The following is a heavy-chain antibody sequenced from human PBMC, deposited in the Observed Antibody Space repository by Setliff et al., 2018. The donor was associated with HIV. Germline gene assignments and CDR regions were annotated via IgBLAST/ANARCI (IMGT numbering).Heavy chain of an antibody. J-gene: IGHJ6*03. D-gene: IGHD6-6*01. CDR2: IYHTGST. V-gene: IGHV4-38-2*01. CDR1: GNSISSGYY. Sequence: SETLSLTCVVSGNSISSGYYWGWVRQPPGKGLEWIGSIYHTGSTKYNPSLKSRVTISVDTSKNQFSLKLSSVTAADTAVYYCASEAWTSYRSSSGYYYYYMDVWGKGTTVTVSS. CDR3: ASEAWTSYRSSSGYYYYYMDV.